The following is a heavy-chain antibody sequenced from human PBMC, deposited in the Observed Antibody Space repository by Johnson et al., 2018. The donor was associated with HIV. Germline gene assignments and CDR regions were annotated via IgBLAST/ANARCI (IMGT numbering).Heavy chain of an antibody. CDR3: ARVRIIYSSSSHAFDI. Sequence: EVQLVESGGGLVQPGGSLRLSCAASGFTFSSYWMSWVRQAPGKGLEWVANIKQDGSEKYYVYSVKGRFTISRDNAKNSLYLQMSSLRVEDTAVYCCARVRIIYSSSSHAFDIWGQGTMVTVSS. V-gene: IGHV3-7*02. CDR2: IKQDGSEK. D-gene: IGHD6-6*01. CDR1: GFTFSSYW. J-gene: IGHJ3*02.